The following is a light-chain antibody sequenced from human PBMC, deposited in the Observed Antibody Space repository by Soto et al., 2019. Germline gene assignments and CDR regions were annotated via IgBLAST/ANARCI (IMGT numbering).Light chain of an antibody. J-gene: IGKJ2*01. CDR3: HHSRA. CDR1: QSVSSY. CDR2: DAS. V-gene: IGKV3-11*01. Sequence: PGGRATLSCRASQSVSSYLAWYQQRPGQAPRLLIYDASIRATAIPARFSASWSGTDFTLTISSLEPEDSAVYYCHHSRAFGQGTKLEIK.